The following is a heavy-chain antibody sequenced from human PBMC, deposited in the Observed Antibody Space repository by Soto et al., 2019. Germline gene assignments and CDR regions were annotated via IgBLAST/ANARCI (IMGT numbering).Heavy chain of an antibody. CDR2: IKSKTDGGTT. CDR1: GCTFSNAW. CDR3: TTATIFGPQGYYYYYMEV. Sequence: GGSLRLSCAASGCTFSNAWMSWVRQAPGKGLEWVGRIKSKTDGGTTDYAAPVKGRFTISRDDSKNTLYLQMNSLKTEDTAVYYCTTATIFGPQGYYYYYMEVWGKGTTVTVSS. D-gene: IGHD3-3*01. V-gene: IGHV3-15*01. J-gene: IGHJ6*03.